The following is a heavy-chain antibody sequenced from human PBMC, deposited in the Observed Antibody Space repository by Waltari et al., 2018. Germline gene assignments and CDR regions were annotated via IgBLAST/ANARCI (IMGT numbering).Heavy chain of an antibody. CDR3: TKEEVGGGSYRASPLTG. Sequence: EVQLVESGGGLGQPGGSLTLSCTTSGFILEDYSSHWVRQRPGKGVEWVAGIPWNSGNIGYAGSVEGRFAISRDNGRSAVNLQLNSLRLEDPALYYCTKEEVGGGSYRASPLTGWGQGTLVSVSS. D-gene: IGHD3-16*02. CDR1: GFILEDYS. J-gene: IGHJ4*02. V-gene: IGHV3-9*01. CDR2: IPWNSGNI.